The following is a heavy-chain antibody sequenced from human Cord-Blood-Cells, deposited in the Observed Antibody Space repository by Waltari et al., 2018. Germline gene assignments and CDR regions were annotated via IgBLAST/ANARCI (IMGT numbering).Heavy chain of an antibody. CDR2: INAGNGNT. J-gene: IGHJ4*02. Sequence: SVKVSCKASGYTFTSYAMHWVRQAPGQRLEWMGWINAGNGNTKYSQKFQGRVTITRDTSASTAYMELSSLRSEDTAGYYCASITPYGIAAAGTLDYWGQGTLVTVSS. CDR3: ASITPYGIAAAGTLDY. D-gene: IGHD6-13*01. CDR1: GYTFTSYA. V-gene: IGHV1-3*01.